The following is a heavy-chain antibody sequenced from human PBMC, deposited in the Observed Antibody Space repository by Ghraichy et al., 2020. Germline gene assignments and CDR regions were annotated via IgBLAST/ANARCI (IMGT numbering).Heavy chain of an antibody. CDR3: ARVLKVGSSWSTYYFDY. V-gene: IGHV4-4*02. Sequence: SETLYLTCAVSGGSISSSNWWSWVRQPPGKGLEWIGEIYHSGSTNYNPSLKSRVTISVDKSKNQFSLKLSSVTAADTAVYYCARVLKVGSSWSTYYFDYWGQGTLVTVSS. CDR1: GGSISSSNW. J-gene: IGHJ4*02. D-gene: IGHD6-13*01. CDR2: IYHSGST.